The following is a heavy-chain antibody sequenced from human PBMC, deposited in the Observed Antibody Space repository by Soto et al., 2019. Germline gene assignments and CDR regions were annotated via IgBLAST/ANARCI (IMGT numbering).Heavy chain of an antibody. CDR2: ISGSGGST. CDR3: AKGVTIFGVVIGPPDYYHGMDV. J-gene: IGHJ6*02. V-gene: IGHV3-23*01. Sequence: EVQLLESGGGLVQPGGSLRLSCAASGFTFSSYAMSWVRQAPGKGLEWVSAISGSGGSTYYADSVKGRFTISRDNSKNTLYLQMNSLRVEDTAVSYCAKGVTIFGVVIGPPDYYHGMDVWGQGTTVTVSS. D-gene: IGHD3-3*01. CDR1: GFTFSSYA.